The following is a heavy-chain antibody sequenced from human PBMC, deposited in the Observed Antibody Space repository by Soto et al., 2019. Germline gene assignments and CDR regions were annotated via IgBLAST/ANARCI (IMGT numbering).Heavy chain of an antibody. V-gene: IGHV6-1*01. Sequence: SQTLSLTCAISGDSVSSNSVAWNWIRQSPSRGLEWLGRAYYRSKWNFDYAESVEGRITITPDTSKNQFSLHLKSVTPEDTAVYFCARDQNAAIGDAFDVWGQGALVTVS. CDR3: ARDQNAAIGDAFDV. CDR1: GDSVSSNSVA. J-gene: IGHJ3*01. CDR2: AYYRSKWNF. D-gene: IGHD6-25*01.